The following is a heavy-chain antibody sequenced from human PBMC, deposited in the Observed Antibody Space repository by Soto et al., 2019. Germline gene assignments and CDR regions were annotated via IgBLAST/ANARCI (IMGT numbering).Heavy chain of an antibody. Sequence: QVQLQESGPGLVKPSGTLSLTCAVSGDSISNSRWWTWVRQPPGKGLEWIGDIFPSGDTNNNPSLKSRVFISVDKSQNQFSLKVSSVTAADTAVYYCADSTGWYRHDVWGQGTLVTVSS. V-gene: IGHV4-4*02. CDR1: GDSISNSRW. CDR3: ADSTGWYRHDV. CDR2: IFPSGDT. D-gene: IGHD6-19*01. J-gene: IGHJ3*01.